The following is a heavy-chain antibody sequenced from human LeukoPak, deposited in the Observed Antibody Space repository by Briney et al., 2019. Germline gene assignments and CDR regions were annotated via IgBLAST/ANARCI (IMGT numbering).Heavy chain of an antibody. CDR3: AKDPTHYRVWDYYETIGLSY. CDR1: GFTFSSYA. J-gene: IGHJ4*02. V-gene: IGHV3-30*02. Sequence: GGSLRLSCAASGFTFSSYAMHWVRQAPGKGLEWVAFIRYDGSNKYYADSVKGRFTISRDNSKNTLNLQMNSLRAEDTAVYYCAKDPTHYRVWDYYETIGLSYWGQGTLVTVSS. CDR2: IRYDGSNK. D-gene: IGHD3-22*01.